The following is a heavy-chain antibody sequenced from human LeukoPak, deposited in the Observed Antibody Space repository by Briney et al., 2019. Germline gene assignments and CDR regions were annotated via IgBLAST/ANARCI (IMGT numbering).Heavy chain of an antibody. CDR1: GYTFTSYA. J-gene: IGHJ3*02. V-gene: IGHV1-3*01. D-gene: IGHD2-8*01. CDR3: ARDRTIYCTNGVCPNDAFDI. CDR2: INAGNGNT. Sequence: ASVKVSCKASGYTFTSYAMHWVRQAPGQRLEWMGWINAGNGNTKYSQKFQGRVTITRDTSASTAYMELSSLRSEDTAVYYCARDRTIYCTNGVCPNDAFDIWGQGTMVTVSS.